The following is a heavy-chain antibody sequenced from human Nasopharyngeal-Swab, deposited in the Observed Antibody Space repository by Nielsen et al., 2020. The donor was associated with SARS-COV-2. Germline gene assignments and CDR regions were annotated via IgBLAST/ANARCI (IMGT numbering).Heavy chain of an antibody. V-gene: IGHV1-69*13. J-gene: IGHJ3*02. CDR3: ARDGYGNGAFDI. CDR2: IIPIFGTA. D-gene: IGHD1-1*01. CDR1: GGTFSSYA. Sequence: SVKVSCKASGGTFSSYAISWVRQAPGQGLEWMGGIIPIFGTASYAQKFQGRVTITADESTSTAYMELSSLRSEDTAVYYCARDGYGNGAFDIWGQGTMVTVSS.